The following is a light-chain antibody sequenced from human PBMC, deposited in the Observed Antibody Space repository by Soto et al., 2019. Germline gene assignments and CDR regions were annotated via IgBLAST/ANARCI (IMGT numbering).Light chain of an antibody. CDR2: DAS. Sequence: EIVLTQSPATLSVSPGERATLSCRASESVSRNLAWYQQKPGQAPRLLIYDASTRATGIPDRFSGGGPGTEFTLTISSLQSEDFVVYYCQQYNSWPPITFGQGTRLEIK. CDR1: ESVSRN. CDR3: QQYNSWPPIT. J-gene: IGKJ5*01. V-gene: IGKV3-15*01.